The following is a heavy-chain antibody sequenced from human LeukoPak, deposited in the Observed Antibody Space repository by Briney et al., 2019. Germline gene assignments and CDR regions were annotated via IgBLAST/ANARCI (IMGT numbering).Heavy chain of an antibody. V-gene: IGHV1-2*02. Sequence: ASVKVSCKASGYTFTGYYMHWVRQAPGQGLEWMGWINPNSGGTNYAQKFQGRVTMTRDTSISTAYMELSRLRSDDTAVYYCARVIVVVPAAMGYFDYWGQGTLVTVSS. CDR3: ARVIVVVPAAMGYFDY. CDR1: GYTFTGYY. J-gene: IGHJ4*02. D-gene: IGHD2-2*01. CDR2: INPNSGGT.